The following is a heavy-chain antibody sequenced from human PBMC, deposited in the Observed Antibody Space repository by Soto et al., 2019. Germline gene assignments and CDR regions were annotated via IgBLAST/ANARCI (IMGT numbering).Heavy chain of an antibody. CDR1: GFTVSSNY. CDR2: IYSGGST. Sequence: EGQLVESGGGLVQPGGSLRLSCAASGFTVSSNYMSWVRQAPGKGLEWVSVIYSGGSTNYADSVKGRFTISRDNSKTTLYLQRNSLRAEDTAVYYCAREGVVAASDWGQGTLVTVSS. J-gene: IGHJ4*02. CDR3: AREGVVAASD. D-gene: IGHD2-15*01. V-gene: IGHV3-66*01.